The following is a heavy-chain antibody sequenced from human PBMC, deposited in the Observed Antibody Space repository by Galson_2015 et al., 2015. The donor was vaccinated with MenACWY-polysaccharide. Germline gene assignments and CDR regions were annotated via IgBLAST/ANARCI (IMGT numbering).Heavy chain of an antibody. Sequence: SLRLSCAASGFTLSTYWLSWVRQAPGKGLEWLANTKEDGSDEYYADSVKGRFTISRDNAKNSLYLHMNSLRVEDAAVYYCARDRGWLQFDCWGQGTLVTVSS. D-gene: IGHD5-24*01. J-gene: IGHJ4*02. CDR3: ARDRGWLQFDC. CDR2: TKEDGSDE. V-gene: IGHV3-7*01. CDR1: GFTLSTYW.